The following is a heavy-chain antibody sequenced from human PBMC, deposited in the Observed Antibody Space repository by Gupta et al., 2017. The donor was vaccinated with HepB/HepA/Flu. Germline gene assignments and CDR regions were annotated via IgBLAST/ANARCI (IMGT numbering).Heavy chain of an antibody. CDR2: ISSHGFGT. V-gene: IGHV3-23*01. D-gene: IGHD1-1*01. Sequence: EVQLLESGGGLVQPGGSLRLSYAASKFTFRRYAMTWVRLPPGKGLEWVSSISSHGFGTYYAASVKGRFTISRDNSQDTLFLNMNSLKVADTDMYYCVSNNTGRAFDSWGKGTMVTVSS. J-gene: IGHJ3*02. CDR3: VSNNTGRAFDS. CDR1: KFTFRRYA.